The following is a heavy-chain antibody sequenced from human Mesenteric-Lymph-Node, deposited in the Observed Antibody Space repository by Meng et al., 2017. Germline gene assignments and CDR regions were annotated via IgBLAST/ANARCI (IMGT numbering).Heavy chain of an antibody. V-gene: IGHV1-2*02. CDR2: INPNSGGT. Sequence: ASVKVSCKASGYTFTSYYMHWARQAPGQGLEWMGWINPNSGGTNYAQKFQGRVTMTRDTSISTAYMELSRLRSDDTAVYYCARDHCSGGSCYSDAFDIWGQGTMVTVSS. CDR3: ARDHCSGGSCYSDAFDI. J-gene: IGHJ3*02. CDR1: GYTFTSYY. D-gene: IGHD2-15*01.